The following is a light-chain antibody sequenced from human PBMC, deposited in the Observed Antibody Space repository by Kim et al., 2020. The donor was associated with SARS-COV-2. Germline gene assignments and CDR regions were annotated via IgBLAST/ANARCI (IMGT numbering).Light chain of an antibody. CDR2: DVS. V-gene: IGLV2-11*01. J-gene: IGLJ2*01. Sequence: GQSVTISCTGTSSDVGGYNYVSWDQQQPGKAPKLLIYDVSKRPSGVPERFSGSKSGNTASLTVSGLQAEDEADYYCCSYAGSYTVVFGGGTQLTVL. CDR3: CSYAGSYTVV. CDR1: SSDVGGYNY.